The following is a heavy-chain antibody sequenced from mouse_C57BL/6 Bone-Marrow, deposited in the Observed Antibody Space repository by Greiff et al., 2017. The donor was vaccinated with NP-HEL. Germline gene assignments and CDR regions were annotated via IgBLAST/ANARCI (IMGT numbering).Heavy chain of an antibody. V-gene: IGHV14-4*01. Sequence: VQLQQSGAELVRPGASVKLSCTASGFNIKDDYMHWVKQRPEQGLEWIGWIDPENGDTEYASKFQGKATITADTSSNTAYLQLSSLTSEDTAVYYGTTRYYYGVYYAMDYWGQGTSVTVSS. CDR3: TTRYYYGVYYAMDY. J-gene: IGHJ4*01. CDR2: IDPENGDT. CDR1: GFNIKDDY. D-gene: IGHD1-1*01.